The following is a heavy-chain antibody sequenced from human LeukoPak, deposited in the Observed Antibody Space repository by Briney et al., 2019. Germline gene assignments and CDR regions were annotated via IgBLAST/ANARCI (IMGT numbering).Heavy chain of an antibody. CDR1: GFSVSSSY. J-gene: IGHJ4*02. Sequence: GGSLRLSCAASGFSVSSSYMSWVRQAPGKGLEWVSAISNNGGYTYYADSVQGRFTISRDNSKSTLCLQMNSLRAEDTAVYYCAKQLGYCSDGSCYFPYWGQGTLVTVSS. D-gene: IGHD2-15*01. CDR3: AKQLGYCSDGSCYFPY. V-gene: IGHV3-23*01. CDR2: ISNNGGYT.